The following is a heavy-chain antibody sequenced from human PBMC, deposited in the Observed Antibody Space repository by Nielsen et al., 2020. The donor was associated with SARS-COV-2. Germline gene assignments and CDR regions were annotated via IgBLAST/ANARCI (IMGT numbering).Heavy chain of an antibody. CDR1: GFTFSSYD. CDR3: TRDFFGGSSDY. D-gene: IGHD6-6*01. V-gene: IGHV3-13*01. CDR2: IGTAGDT. J-gene: IGHJ4*02. Sequence: GGSLRLSCAASGFTFSSYDMHWVRQATGKGLEWVSAIGTAGDTYYPGSVKGRFTISRNNAKNTLYLQMKSLGAEDTAIYYCTRDFFGGSSDYWGQGTLVTVSS.